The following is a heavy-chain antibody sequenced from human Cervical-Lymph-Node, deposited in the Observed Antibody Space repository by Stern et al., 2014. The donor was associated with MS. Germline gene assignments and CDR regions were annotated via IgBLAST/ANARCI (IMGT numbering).Heavy chain of an antibody. CDR1: GGTFSSYA. CDR3: ASPTGGYSYCLHRALWDYYYYGMDV. V-gene: IGHV1-69*01. CDR2: IIPIFGTA. D-gene: IGHD5-18*01. J-gene: IGHJ6*02. Sequence: MQLVESGAEVKKPGSSVKVSCKASGGTFSSYAISWVRQAPGQGLEWMGGIIPIFGTANYAQKFQGRVTITADESTSTAYMELSSLRSEDMAVYYCASPTGGYSYCLHRALWDYYYYGMDVWGQGTTVTVSS.